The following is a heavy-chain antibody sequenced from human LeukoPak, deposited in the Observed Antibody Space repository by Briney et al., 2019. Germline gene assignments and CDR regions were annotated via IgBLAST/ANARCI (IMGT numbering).Heavy chain of an antibody. CDR1: GFTFSSYG. D-gene: IGHD1-26*01. J-gene: IGHJ4*02. Sequence: GGSLRLSCAASGFTFSSYGMHWVRQAPGKGLEWVAVIWYDGSNKYYADSVKGRFTISRDNSKNTLYLQMNSLRAENTAVYYCAKSGRTHYFDYWGQGTLVTVSS. CDR2: IWYDGSNK. V-gene: IGHV3-33*06. CDR3: AKSGRTHYFDY.